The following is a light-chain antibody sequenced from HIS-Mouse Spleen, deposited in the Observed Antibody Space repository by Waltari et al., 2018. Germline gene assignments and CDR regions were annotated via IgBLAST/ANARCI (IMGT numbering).Light chain of an antibody. CDR2: EDS. CDR3: YSTDSSGNHRV. V-gene: IGLV3-10*01. Sequence: SYELTQPPSVSVSPGQTARITCSGDALPKKSAYWYKQKPGQAPVLVFYEDSKRTSGTPERFSGSSSGTMATLTISGAQVEDEADYYCYSTDSSGNHRVFGGGTKLTVL. J-gene: IGLJ2*01. CDR1: ALPKKS.